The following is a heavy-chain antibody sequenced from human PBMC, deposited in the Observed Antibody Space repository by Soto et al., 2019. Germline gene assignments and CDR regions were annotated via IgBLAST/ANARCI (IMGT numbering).Heavy chain of an antibody. V-gene: IGHV3-23*01. J-gene: IGHJ4*02. CDR2: INPSGDST. D-gene: IGHD6-13*01. Sequence: PGGSLRLSCVASGFTFSRHGLSWVRQAPGKGLEWVSTINPSGDSTFYADSVKGRFTISRDNSKNTVYLQMNSLSVDDTAVYLCAKVDVSTAGSFDYWGQGALVTVSS. CDR3: AKVDVSTAGSFDY. CDR1: GFTFSRHG.